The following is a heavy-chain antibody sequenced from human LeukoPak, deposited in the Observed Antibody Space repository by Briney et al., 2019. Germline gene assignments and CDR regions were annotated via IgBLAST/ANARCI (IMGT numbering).Heavy chain of an antibody. CDR1: GGSISSGGYY. Sequence: SRTLSLTCTVSGGSISSGGYYWSWIRQHPGKGLEWIGYIYYSGSTYYNPSLKSRVTISVDTSKNQFSLKLSSVTAADTAVYYCARHELYYYYYMDVWGKGTTVTVSS. D-gene: IGHD1-26*01. CDR2: IYYSGST. J-gene: IGHJ6*03. CDR3: ARHELYYYYYMDV. V-gene: IGHV4-31*03.